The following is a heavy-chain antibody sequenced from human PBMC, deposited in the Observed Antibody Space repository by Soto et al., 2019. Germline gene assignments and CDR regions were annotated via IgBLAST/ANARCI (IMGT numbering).Heavy chain of an antibody. D-gene: IGHD3-3*01. V-gene: IGHV4-30-4*01. CDR2: IYYSGST. CDR3: ARDRTYYDFWSGYYTGMDYYYGMDV. Sequence: TLSLTCTVSGGSISSGDYYWSWIRQPPGKGLEWIGYIYYSGSTYYNPSLESRVTISVDTSKNQFSLKLSSVTAADTAVYYCARDRTYYDFWSGYYTGMDYYYGMDVWGQGTTVTVSS. J-gene: IGHJ6*02. CDR1: GGSISSGDYY.